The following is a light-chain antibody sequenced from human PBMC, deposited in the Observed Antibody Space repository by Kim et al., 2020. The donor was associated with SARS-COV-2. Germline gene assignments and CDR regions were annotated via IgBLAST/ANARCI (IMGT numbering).Light chain of an antibody. V-gene: IGKV1-6*01. CDR2: GAS. J-gene: IGKJ1*01. Sequence: AIQMTQSPSSLSASVGDRVTITCRASQGIRNDLGWYQQKPGKAPNLLIYGASTLQTGVPSRFSGSGSGTDFTLTFSSLQPEDFATYYCLQDFNYPRTFGQGTKVDIK. CDR1: QGIRND. CDR3: LQDFNYPRT.